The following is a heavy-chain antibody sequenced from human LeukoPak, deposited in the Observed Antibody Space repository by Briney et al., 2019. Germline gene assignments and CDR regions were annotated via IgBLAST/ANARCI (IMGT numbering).Heavy chain of an antibody. CDR1: RFTFRNHR. J-gene: IGHJ5*02. CDR3: ARSPTFRGWFDP. Sequence: GGSLRLSCVASRFTFRNHRMSWVRQAPGKGLEWVANIKQDGSEIYSVDSVKGRFTISRDNAKNSLYLQVNSLRAEDTAVYYCARSPTFRGWFDPWGQGTLVTVSS. V-gene: IGHV3-7*01. D-gene: IGHD2/OR15-2a*01. CDR2: IKQDGSEI.